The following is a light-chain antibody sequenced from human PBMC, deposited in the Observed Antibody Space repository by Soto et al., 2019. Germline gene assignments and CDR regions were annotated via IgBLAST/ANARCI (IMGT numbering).Light chain of an antibody. V-gene: IGLV2-14*01. J-gene: IGLJ2*01. CDR3: SSYTSSSVV. CDR2: DVS. Sequence: QSVLTQPASVSGSPGQSITISCTGTSSDVGGYNYVSWYQQHPGKAPKLMIYDVSNRPSGVSNRFSGSKSGNTASLTISGLQAEDEADYYCSSYTSSSVVFSRGTKLTV. CDR1: SSDVGGYNY.